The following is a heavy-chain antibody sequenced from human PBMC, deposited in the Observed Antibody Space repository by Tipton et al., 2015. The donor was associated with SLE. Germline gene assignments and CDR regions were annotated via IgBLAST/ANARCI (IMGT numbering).Heavy chain of an antibody. CDR1: GVSISSSRYYST. V-gene: IGHV4-39*07. Sequence: TLSLTCTVSGVSISSSRYYSTWSWIRQPPGKGLEWIGEITHSGATNYNPSLKSRVTIAPDTSKNQFSLKLTSVTAADTAVYFCARLQFIFGGMDVWGKGTTVTVSS. CDR3: ARLQFIFGGMDV. J-gene: IGHJ6*04. D-gene: IGHD3-3*01. CDR2: ITHSGAT.